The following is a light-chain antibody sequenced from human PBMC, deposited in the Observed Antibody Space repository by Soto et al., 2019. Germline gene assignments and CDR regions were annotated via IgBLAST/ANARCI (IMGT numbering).Light chain of an antibody. CDR1: SSDVGGYNY. CDR2: EVS. J-gene: IGLJ1*01. V-gene: IGLV2-8*01. CDR3: SSYAGSNNFV. Sequence: LTQPPSASGSPGQSVTISCTGTSSDVGGYNYVSWYQQHPGKAPKLMIYEVSKRPSGVPDRFSGSKSGNTASLTVSGLQAEDEADYYCSSYAGSNNFVFGTGTKLTVL.